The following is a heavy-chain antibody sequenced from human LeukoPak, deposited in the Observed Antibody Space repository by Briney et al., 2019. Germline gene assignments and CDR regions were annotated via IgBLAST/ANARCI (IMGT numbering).Heavy chain of an antibody. Sequence: SSETLSLTCAVYGGSFSGYYWSWIRQPPGKGLEWIGEINHSGSTNYNPSLKSQVTISVDTSKNQFSLKLSSVTAADTAVYYCARGRASYYYDSSGYLYYFDYWGQGTLVTVSS. CDR1: GGSFSGYY. CDR2: INHSGST. V-gene: IGHV4-34*01. CDR3: ARGRASYYYDSSGYLYYFDY. D-gene: IGHD3-22*01. J-gene: IGHJ4*02.